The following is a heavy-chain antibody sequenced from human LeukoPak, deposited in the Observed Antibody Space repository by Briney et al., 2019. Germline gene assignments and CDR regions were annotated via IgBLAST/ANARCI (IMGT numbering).Heavy chain of an antibody. Sequence: SETLSLTCAVSGGSISSGGYSWSWLRQPPGKGLEWIGYIYHSGSTYYNPSLKSRVTISVDRSKNQFSLKLSSVTAADTAVYYCARRILTGYFDYWGQGTLVTVSS. CDR2: IYHSGST. J-gene: IGHJ4*02. CDR1: GGSISSGGYS. V-gene: IGHV4-30-2*01. CDR3: ARRILTGYFDY. D-gene: IGHD3-9*01.